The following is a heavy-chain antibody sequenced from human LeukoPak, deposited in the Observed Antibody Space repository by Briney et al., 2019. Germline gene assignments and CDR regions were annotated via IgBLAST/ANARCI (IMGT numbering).Heavy chain of an antibody. Sequence: PSETLSLTCTVSGGSISSSNYYWGWLRQPPGKGLEWIGYIFNSGSTYYNPSLKSRVTISIDTSKNQLSLKLSSVTAADTAVYSCVRHVARAFDIWGQGTKVTVSS. V-gene: IGHV4-39*01. J-gene: IGHJ3*02. CDR2: IFNSGST. CDR1: GGSISSSNYY. CDR3: VRHVARAFDI.